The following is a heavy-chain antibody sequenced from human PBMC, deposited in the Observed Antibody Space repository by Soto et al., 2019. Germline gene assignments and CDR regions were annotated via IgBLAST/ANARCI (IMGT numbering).Heavy chain of an antibody. Sequence: QVQLQESGPGLVKPSETLSLTCTVSGGSVSSGSYYWSWIRQPPGKGLEWIGYLYYSGSTNYNPSPQRRLTISVDTSKNQFSLKLSSVTAADTAVYYCARDNLPYYDILTGYVGGGMDVWGQGTTVTVSS. V-gene: IGHV4-61*01. J-gene: IGHJ6*02. D-gene: IGHD3-9*01. CDR3: ARDNLPYYDILTGYVGGGMDV. CDR1: GGSVSSGSYY. CDR2: LYYSGST.